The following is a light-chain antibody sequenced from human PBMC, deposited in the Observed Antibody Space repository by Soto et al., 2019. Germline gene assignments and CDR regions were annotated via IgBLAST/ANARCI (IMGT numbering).Light chain of an antibody. J-gene: IGKJ1*01. CDR1: QSISRY. CDR3: LQYGSSPPT. Sequence: IVLTQSPGTLSLSPGERTTLSCRASQSISRYLAWYQQKPGQGPRLLIYGASSRATGTPDRFSGSGSGTDFTLTINRLEPEDFALYYCLQYGSSPPTFGQGTKVDIK. CDR2: GAS. V-gene: IGKV3-20*01.